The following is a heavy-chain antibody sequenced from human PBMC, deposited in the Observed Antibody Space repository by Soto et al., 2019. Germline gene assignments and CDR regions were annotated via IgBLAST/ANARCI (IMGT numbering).Heavy chain of an antibody. CDR3: ARVIPCVEAWCDP. D-gene: IGHD2-2*01. CDR2: ISAYTDTP. CDR1: GYTFTNFG. Sequence: ASVRVSCKASGYTFTNFGVTWVRRAPGQGLEWMGWISAYTDTPNYAQKFQGRVTMTIDTSTSTAYMDLRSITSDDTAVYYCARVIPCVEAWCDPWGQGTLVTVSS. V-gene: IGHV1-18*01. J-gene: IGHJ5*02.